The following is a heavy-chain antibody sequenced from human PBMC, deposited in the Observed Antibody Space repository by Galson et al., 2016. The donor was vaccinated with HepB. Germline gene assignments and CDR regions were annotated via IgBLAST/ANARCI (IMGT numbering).Heavy chain of an antibody. CDR3: AKYQLGWLDP. J-gene: IGHJ5*02. D-gene: IGHD5-24*01. CDR2: IYYSGGT. V-gene: IGHV4-59*01. Sequence: WSWIRQPPGKGLEWIGYIYYSGGTNYNPSLKSRVTISVDRSKNQFSLKLTSVTPADTAIYYCAKYQLGWLDPWGQGTLVTVSA.